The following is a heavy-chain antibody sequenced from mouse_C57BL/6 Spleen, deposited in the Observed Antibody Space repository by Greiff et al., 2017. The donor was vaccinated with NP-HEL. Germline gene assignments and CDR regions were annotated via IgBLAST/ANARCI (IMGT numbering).Heavy chain of an antibody. V-gene: IGHV5-17*01. CDR1: GFTFSDYG. CDR3: ARSYSSGYVGD. CDR2: ISSGSSTI. D-gene: IGHD3-2*02. J-gene: IGHJ2*01. Sequence: EVQVVESGGGLVKPGGSLKLSCAASGFTFSDYGMHWVRQAPEKGLEWVAYISSGSSTIYYADTVKGRFTISRDNAKNTRFLQMTSLRSEDTAMYYCARSYSSGYVGDWGQGTTLTVSS.